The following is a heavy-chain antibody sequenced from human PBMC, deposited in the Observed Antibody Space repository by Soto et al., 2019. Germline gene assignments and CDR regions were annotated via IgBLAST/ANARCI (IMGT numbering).Heavy chain of an antibody. CDR1: GYTFTRYA. J-gene: IGHJ4*02. CDR3: ARGIAAAGNFDY. D-gene: IGHD6-13*01. CDR2: INAGNGNT. Sequence: ASVKVSCKASGYTFTRYAIPWVRPAPGQRLEWMGWINAGNGNTKYSQKFQGRVTITRDTSASTAYMELSSLRSEDTAVYYCARGIAAAGNFDYWGQGTLVTVSS. V-gene: IGHV1-3*01.